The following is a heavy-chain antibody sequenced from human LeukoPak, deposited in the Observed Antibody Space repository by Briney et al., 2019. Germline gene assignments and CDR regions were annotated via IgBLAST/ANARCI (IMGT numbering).Heavy chain of an antibody. J-gene: IGHJ1*01. V-gene: IGHV5-51*01. D-gene: IGHD4-23*01. Sequence: GESLKISCKGSAYSFTSYWIGWVRQMPGKGLEWMGIIYPDDPDTRYSPSFQGQVTISADKSISTAYLQWSSLKASDTAMYYCVRLYAGNSCHQWGQGTLVTVSS. CDR3: VRLYAGNSCHQ. CDR1: AYSFTSYW. CDR2: IYPDDPDT.